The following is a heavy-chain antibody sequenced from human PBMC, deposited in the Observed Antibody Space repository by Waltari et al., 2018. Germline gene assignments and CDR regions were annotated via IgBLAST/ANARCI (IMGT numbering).Heavy chain of an antibody. CDR2: VNSDASTT. Sequence: EVQLVESGGGLVQPGGSLRLSCAASGFTFSNYWMHWVRQGPGKVLVGVSRVNSDASTTTDADSVKGRFTISRDNAKNTLYLQMNSLRDDDTAVYYCGRSGKPGGVDVWGQGTTVTVSS. CDR1: GFTFSNYW. CDR3: GRSGKPGGVDV. V-gene: IGHV3-74*01. J-gene: IGHJ6*02.